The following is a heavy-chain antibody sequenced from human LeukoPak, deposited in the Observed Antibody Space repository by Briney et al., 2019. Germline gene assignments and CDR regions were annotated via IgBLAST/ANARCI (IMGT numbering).Heavy chain of an antibody. CDR3: AIRPYSSSSYLDY. CDR1: GGTFSSYT. V-gene: IGHV1-69*02. CDR2: IIPILGIA. Sequence: SVKVSCKASGGTFSSYTISWVRQAPGQGLEWMGRIIPILGIANYAQKFQGRVTITADKSTSTAYMELSSLRSEDTAVCYCAIRPYSSSSYLDYWGQGTLVTVSS. J-gene: IGHJ4*02. D-gene: IGHD6-6*01.